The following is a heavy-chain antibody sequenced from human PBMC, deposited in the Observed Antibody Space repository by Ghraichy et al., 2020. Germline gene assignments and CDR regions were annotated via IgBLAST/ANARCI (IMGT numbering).Heavy chain of an antibody. J-gene: IGHJ4*02. CDR2: IYYSGST. V-gene: IGHV4-59*01. D-gene: IGHD3-16*01. CDR1: GGSISNYY. CDR3: ARTLAGMAMIIYFDN. Sequence: SETLSLTCSVSGGSISNYYWSWIRQPPGKGLEWIGYIYYSGSTKYNPSLRNRVTISVDTSKNQFSLKLSSVTAADTALYYCARTLAGMAMIIYFDNWGQGNLVTVSS.